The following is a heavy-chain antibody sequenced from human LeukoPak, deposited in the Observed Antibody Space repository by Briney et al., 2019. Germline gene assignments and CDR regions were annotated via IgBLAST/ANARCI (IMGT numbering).Heavy chain of an antibody. J-gene: IGHJ4*02. CDR1: GFTFNNFA. V-gene: IGHV3-23*01. D-gene: IGHD3-9*01. Sequence: PGGSLRLSCAGSGFTFNNFAMSWVRQAPGKGFEWVSDINASGGNTYYTESVKGRLTVSRDNSKNTLYLEMNNLRGGDTAVYYCARDSKVGARYFFDFWGQGARVTVSS. CDR3: ARDSKVGARYFFDF. CDR2: INASGGNT.